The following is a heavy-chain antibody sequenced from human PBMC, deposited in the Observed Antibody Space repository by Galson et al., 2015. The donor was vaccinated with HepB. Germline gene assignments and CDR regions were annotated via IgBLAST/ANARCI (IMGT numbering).Heavy chain of an antibody. J-gene: IGHJ4*02. CDR2: VTGSGGST. D-gene: IGHD3-10*01. CDR3: AKDRSGRVGTRTFDY. V-gene: IGHV3-23*01. Sequence: SLRLSCAASGFTFSFFAMNWVRQSPGKGLEWVSTVTGSGGSTYYADSVKGRFTISRDNSKNTLYLQMDSLRAEDTAVYYCAKDRSGRVGTRTFDYWGQGTLITVSS. CDR1: GFTFSFFA.